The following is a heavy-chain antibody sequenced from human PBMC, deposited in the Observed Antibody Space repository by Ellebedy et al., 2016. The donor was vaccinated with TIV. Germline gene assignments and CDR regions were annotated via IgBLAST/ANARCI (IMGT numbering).Heavy chain of an antibody. CDR1: GFTFSSYW. CDR3: ARAPPTDAFDI. CDR2: ISGSGGST. V-gene: IGHV3-23*01. J-gene: IGHJ3*02. D-gene: IGHD4-17*01. Sequence: GGSLTLSXAASGFTFSSYWMSWVRQAPGKGLEWVSTISGSGGSTYYADSVKGRFTISRHNSKNTLYLQMNSLRAEDTAVYYCARAPPTDAFDIWGQGTMVTVSS.